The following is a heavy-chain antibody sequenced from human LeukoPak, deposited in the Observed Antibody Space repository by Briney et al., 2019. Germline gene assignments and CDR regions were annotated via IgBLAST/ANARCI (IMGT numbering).Heavy chain of an antibody. Sequence: KAGGSLRLSCAASGFTFSSYSMNWVRQAPGKGLEWVSSISSSSSYIYYADSVKGRFTISRDNAKNSLYLQMNSLRAEDAAVYYCARVGGGYYFDYWGQGTLVTVSS. CDR1: GFTFSSYS. V-gene: IGHV3-21*01. J-gene: IGHJ4*02. CDR3: ARVGGGYYFDY. CDR2: ISSSSSYI. D-gene: IGHD3-16*01.